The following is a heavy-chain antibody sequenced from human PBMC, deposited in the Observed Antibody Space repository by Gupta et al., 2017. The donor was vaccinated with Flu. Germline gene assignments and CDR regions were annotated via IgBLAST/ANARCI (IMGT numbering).Heavy chain of an antibody. CDR2: INEDNGNT. V-gene: IGHV1-3*01. CDR1: TSYT. Sequence: TSYTMHWVRQAPGQRLEWMGWINEDNGNTKYSQKVQGRVTMTRDTSASTVYMELSSLRSEDTAVYYCARTGSCPECWFDPWGQGTLVTVSS. J-gene: IGHJ5*02. D-gene: IGHD2-15*01. CDR3: ARTGSCPECWFDP.